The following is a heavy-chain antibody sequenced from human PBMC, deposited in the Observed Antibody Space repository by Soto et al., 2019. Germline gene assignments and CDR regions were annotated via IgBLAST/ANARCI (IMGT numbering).Heavy chain of an antibody. CDR1: GDTFITHT. CDR3: ARDQHCSTSTCFGDPDV. D-gene: IGHD2-21*01. CDR2: IIPMLGIT. Sequence: QVQLIQSGAEVKKPGSSVKVSCQASGDTFITHTITWVRQAPGQGLEWVGRIIPMLGITDYAQKFQHRVTITADKSTSTAYMEVRSLRFEDTALYYCARDQHCSTSTCFGDPDVWGTGTTIAVSS. V-gene: IGHV1-69*08. J-gene: IGHJ6*03.